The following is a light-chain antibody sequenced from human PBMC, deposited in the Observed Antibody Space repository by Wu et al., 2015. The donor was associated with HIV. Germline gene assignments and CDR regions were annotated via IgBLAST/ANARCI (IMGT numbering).Light chain of an antibody. CDR2: SAS. CDR1: RALVNY. CDR3: QKNNVAPWT. Sequence: EDRRHHHLPGRVRALVNYLVWYQQKPGKVPRVLIYSASTLQSGVPSRFSGSGYGTDFTLTISSLQPEDVATYYCQKNNVAPWTFGQGTKVEIK. V-gene: IGKV1-27*01. J-gene: IGKJ1*01.